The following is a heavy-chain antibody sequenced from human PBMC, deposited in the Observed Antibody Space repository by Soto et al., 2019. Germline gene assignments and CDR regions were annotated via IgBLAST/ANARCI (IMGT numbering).Heavy chain of an antibody. V-gene: IGHV4-31*03. CDR2: IYYSGST. J-gene: IGHJ4*02. CDR3: ARSSISKKIGY. CDR1: GGSINSGGYY. D-gene: IGHD2-2*01. Sequence: QVQLQESGPGLVKPSQTLTLTCSVSGGSINSGGYYWTWIRQHPGKGPEWIGNIYYSGSTSYKPSLKSRVTISIDTSKTHFSPKLSSLTAADTGLDYCARSSISKKIGYWGQGTLVTVSS.